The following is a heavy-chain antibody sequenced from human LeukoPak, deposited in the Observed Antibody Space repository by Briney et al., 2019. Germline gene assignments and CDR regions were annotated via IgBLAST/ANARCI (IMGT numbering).Heavy chain of an antibody. CDR3: AKDLGPMTTVTPVGVDY. Sequence: GGSLRLSCAASGFTFSSYGMHWVRQAPGKGLEWVAVIWYDGSNKYYADSVKGRFTISRDNSKNTLYLQMNSLRAEDTAVYYCAKDLGPMTTVTPVGVDYWGQGTLVTVSS. CDR1: GFTFSSYG. D-gene: IGHD4-17*01. CDR2: IWYDGSNK. J-gene: IGHJ4*02. V-gene: IGHV3-33*06.